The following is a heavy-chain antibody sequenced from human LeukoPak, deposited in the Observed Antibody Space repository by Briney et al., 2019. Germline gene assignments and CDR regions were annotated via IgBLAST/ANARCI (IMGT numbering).Heavy chain of an antibody. J-gene: IGHJ1*01. D-gene: IGHD3-3*01. V-gene: IGHV3-48*01. Sequence: PGGSLRLSCAASGFTFSSYSMNWVRQAPGKGLEWVSYISSSSSTIYYADSVKGRFTISRDNAKNSLYLQMNSLRAEDTAVYYCARDSPPYDFWSGYSNGQYFQHWGQGTLVTVSS. CDR3: ARDSPPYDFWSGYSNGQYFQH. CDR2: ISSSSSTI. CDR1: GFTFSSYS.